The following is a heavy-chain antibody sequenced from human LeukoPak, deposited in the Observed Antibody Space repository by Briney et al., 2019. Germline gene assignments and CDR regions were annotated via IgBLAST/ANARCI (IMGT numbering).Heavy chain of an antibody. CDR1: GYSISIGYS. CDR3: ARGGLTDHFDY. Sequence: SETLSLTCAVSGYSISIGYSWGWIRQPPGKGLEWIGSIYHSGSTYYNPSLKSRVTILVDTSKNQFSLKLSSVTAADTAVYYCARGGLTDHFDYWGQGTLVTVSS. D-gene: IGHD4/OR15-4a*01. CDR2: IYHSGST. V-gene: IGHV4-38-2*01. J-gene: IGHJ4*02.